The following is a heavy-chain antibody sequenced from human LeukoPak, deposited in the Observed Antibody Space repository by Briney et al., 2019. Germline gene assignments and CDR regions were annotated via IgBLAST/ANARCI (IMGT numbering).Heavy chain of an antibody. Sequence: SETLSLTCDVYGGSFSDNYCNWIRQSPGKGLEWIGEINHSGSTFYNPSLESRVTMSLDTSKNQFSLKLSSVTAADTAVYYCARVDSSSRWYFDLWGRGTLVTVSS. D-gene: IGHD6-6*01. V-gene: IGHV4-34*01. CDR1: GGSFSDNY. J-gene: IGHJ2*01. CDR2: INHSGST. CDR3: ARVDSSSRWYFDL.